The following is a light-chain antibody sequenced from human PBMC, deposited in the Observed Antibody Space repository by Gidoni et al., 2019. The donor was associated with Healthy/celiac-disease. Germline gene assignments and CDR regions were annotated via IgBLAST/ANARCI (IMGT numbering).Light chain of an antibody. J-gene: IGKJ2*01. Sequence: DIQLTQSPSTLSASVGDRVTITCRASQSISSWLAWYQQKPGNAPKRLIYEAYSLESGAPSRFSGSGSGKEFTLTISSLQTDDFATYYCQQNNRYSNTFGEGTKLEIK. V-gene: IGKV1-5*01. CDR2: EAY. CDR1: QSISSW. CDR3: QQNNRYSNT.